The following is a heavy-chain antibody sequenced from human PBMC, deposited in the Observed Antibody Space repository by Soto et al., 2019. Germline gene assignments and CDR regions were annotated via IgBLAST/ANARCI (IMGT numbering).Heavy chain of an antibody. Sequence: QVQLVQSGAEVKKPGSSVKVSCKASGGTFSSYAISWVRQAPGQGLEWMGGIIPIFGTANYAQKFQGRVTITADESTSTAYMELSSLRSEDTAVYYCARADYYGSGSYYMYYYYGMDVWGQGTTVTVSS. D-gene: IGHD3-10*01. CDR2: IIPIFGTA. CDR3: ARADYYGSGSYYMYYYYGMDV. J-gene: IGHJ6*02. V-gene: IGHV1-69*12. CDR1: GGTFSSYA.